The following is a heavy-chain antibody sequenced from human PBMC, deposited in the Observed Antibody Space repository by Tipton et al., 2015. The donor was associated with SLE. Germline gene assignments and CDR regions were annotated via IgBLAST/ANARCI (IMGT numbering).Heavy chain of an antibody. D-gene: IGHD1-26*01. V-gene: IGHV4-38-2*02. CDR1: GGSISRYY. CDR2: IYHSGS. CDR3: ARGVWSGNWFDP. Sequence: TLSLTCTVSGGSISRYYWGGIRQPPGRGLEWIGSIYHSGSYYNPSLKSRVTISVDTSKNQFSLKLSSVTAADTAVYYCARGVWSGNWFDPWGQGTLVTVSS. J-gene: IGHJ5*02.